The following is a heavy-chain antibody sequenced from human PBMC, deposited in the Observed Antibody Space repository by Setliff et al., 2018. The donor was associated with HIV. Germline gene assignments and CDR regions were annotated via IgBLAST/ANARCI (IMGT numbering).Heavy chain of an antibody. V-gene: IGHV3-30*02. Sequence: GGSLRLSCATSGFTFSYYGMHWVRQAPGKGLEWVAFIRYDDTYKYYADSVKGRFTISRDNSKNTLYLQMNSLRVEDTAVYYCTKNLYRSPWSPLDYWGQGTLVTVS. CDR2: IRYDDTYK. CDR3: TKNLYRSPWSPLDY. J-gene: IGHJ4*02. CDR1: GFTFSYYG. D-gene: IGHD6-19*01.